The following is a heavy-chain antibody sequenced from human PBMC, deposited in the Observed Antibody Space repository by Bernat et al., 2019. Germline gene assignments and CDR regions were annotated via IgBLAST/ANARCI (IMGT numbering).Heavy chain of an antibody. V-gene: IGHV4-34*01. CDR2: INHSGST. J-gene: IGHJ6*03. Sequence: QVQLQQWGAGLLKPSETLSLTCAVYGGSFSGYYWSWIRQPPGKGLEWIGEINHSGSTNYNPSLKSRVTISVDTSKNQYSLKLSSVTAADMAVYYCAKGFGYCSGGSCYGRFYYYYYMDVWGKGTTVTVSS. CDR3: AKGFGYCSGGSCYGRFYYYYYMDV. CDR1: GGSFSGYY. D-gene: IGHD2-15*01.